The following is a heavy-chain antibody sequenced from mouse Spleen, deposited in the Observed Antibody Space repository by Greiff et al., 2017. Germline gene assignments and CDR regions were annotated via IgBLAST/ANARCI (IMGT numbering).Heavy chain of an antibody. V-gene: IGHV1-72*01. CDR2: IDPNSGGT. D-gene: IGHD2-3*01. CDR1: GYTFTSYW. CDR3: ARGGNDGYYAWFAY. Sequence: QVQLQQPGAELVKPGASVKLSCKASGYTFTSYWMHWVKQRPGRGLEWIGRIDPNSGGTKYNEKFKSKATLTVDKPSSTAYMRLSSLTSEDSAVYYCARGGNDGYYAWFAYWGQGTLVTVSA. J-gene: IGHJ3*01.